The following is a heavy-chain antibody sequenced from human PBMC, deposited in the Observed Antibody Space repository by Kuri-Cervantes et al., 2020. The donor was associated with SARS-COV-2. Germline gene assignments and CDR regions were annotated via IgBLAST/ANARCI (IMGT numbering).Heavy chain of an antibody. D-gene: IGHD2-2*01. J-gene: IGHJ1*01. CDR2: IIPIFGTA. Sequence: SVKVSCKASGGTFSSYAISWVRQAPGQGLEWMGGIIPIFGTANYAQKFQGRVTITTDESTSTAYMELSSLRSEDTAVYYCAKVYGDIVVVPAAKYFQHWGQGTLVTVSS. CDR3: AKVYGDIVVVPAAKYFQH. CDR1: GGTFSSYA. V-gene: IGHV1-69*05.